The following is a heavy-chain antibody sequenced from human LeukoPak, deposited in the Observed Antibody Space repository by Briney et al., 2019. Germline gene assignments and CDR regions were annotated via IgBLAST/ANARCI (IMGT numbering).Heavy chain of an antibody. CDR2: INADGTST. D-gene: IGHD4-23*01. J-gene: IGHJ4*02. Sequence: GGSLRLSCAASGFTFSNYWMLWVRQAPGKGLVWVSHINADGTSTTYADSVKGRFTISRDNAKNTLYLQMNSLRAEDTAVYYCARDRWLLDYWGQGTPVTVSS. V-gene: IGHV3-74*01. CDR3: ARDRWLLDY. CDR1: GFTFSNYW.